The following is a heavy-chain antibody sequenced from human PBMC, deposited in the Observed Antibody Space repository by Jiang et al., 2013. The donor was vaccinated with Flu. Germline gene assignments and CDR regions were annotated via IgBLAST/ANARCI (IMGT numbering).Heavy chain of an antibody. CDR3: ARDDGRGLHVFDV. CDR1: GFTFSTYL. J-gene: IGHJ3*01. V-gene: IGHV3-21*01. Sequence: GLVKPGGSLRLSCAASGFTFSTYLMNWVRQAPGKGLEWVSSITAGGSFVYYTDSVKGRFTISRDRVKRSLYLEMNNLRVEDTAIYFCARDDGRGLHVFDVWGQGTMVSV. CDR2: ITAGGSFV. D-gene: IGHD5-12*01.